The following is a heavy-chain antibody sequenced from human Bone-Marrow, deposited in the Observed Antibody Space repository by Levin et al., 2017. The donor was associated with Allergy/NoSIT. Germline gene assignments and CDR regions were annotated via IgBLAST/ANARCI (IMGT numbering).Heavy chain of an antibody. CDR1: GGSFSGYY. D-gene: IGHD3-10*01. J-gene: IGHJ4*02. V-gene: IGHV4-34*01. CDR2: INHSGST. CDR3: ARVSHYGSGSYTY. Sequence: SETLSLTCAVYGGSFSGYYWSWIRQPPGKGLEWIGEINHSGSTNYNPSLKSRVTISVDTSKNQFSLKLSSVTAADTAVYYCARVSHYGSGSYTYWGQGTLVTVSS.